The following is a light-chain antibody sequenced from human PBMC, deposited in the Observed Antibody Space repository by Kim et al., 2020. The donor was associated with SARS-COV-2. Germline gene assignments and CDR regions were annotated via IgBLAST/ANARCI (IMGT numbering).Light chain of an antibody. CDR1: QLLLHSNGYNY. CDR2: LGS. Sequence: EPASISCRSSQLLLHSNGYNYLVWYLQKPGQSPQLLIYLGSNRASGVPDRFSGSGSGTDFTLKISRVVAEDVGVYYCMQALQTPYTFGQGTKLEI. J-gene: IGKJ2*01. V-gene: IGKV2-28*01. CDR3: MQALQTPYT.